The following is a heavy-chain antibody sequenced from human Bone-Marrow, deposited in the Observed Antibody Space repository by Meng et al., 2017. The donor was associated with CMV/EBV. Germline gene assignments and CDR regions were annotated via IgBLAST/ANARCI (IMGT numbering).Heavy chain of an antibody. V-gene: IGHV3-48*03. D-gene: IGHD2-2*01. CDR3: ASLYCSSTSCYPNYFDY. CDR1: GFTFSSYE. Sequence: GESLKISWAASGFTFSSYEMNWVRQAPGKGLEWVSYISSSGSTIYYADSVKGRFTISRDNAKNSLYLQMNSLRAEDTAVYYCASLYCSSTSCYPNYFDYWGQGTLVTVSS. J-gene: IGHJ4*02. CDR2: ISSSGSTI.